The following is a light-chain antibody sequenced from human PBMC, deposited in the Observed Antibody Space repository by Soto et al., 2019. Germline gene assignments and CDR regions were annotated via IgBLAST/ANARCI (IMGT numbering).Light chain of an antibody. J-gene: IGLJ1*01. Sequence: QSALTQPASVSGSPGQWITISCTGTSSDFGGYNYVSWYQLHPGKAPKLMVYEVSNRPSGVSNRFSGSKSGNTASLTISGLQAEDEADYYCSSYTSSTAYVFGTGTKVTVL. CDR1: SSDFGGYNY. CDR3: SSYTSSTAYV. V-gene: IGLV2-14*01. CDR2: EVS.